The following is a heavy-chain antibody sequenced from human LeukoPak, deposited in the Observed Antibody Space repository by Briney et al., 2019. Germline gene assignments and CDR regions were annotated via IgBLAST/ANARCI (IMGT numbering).Heavy chain of an antibody. Sequence: GGSLRLSCAASGFTFSSYAMHWVRQAPGKGLEYVSAISSNGGSTYYANSVKGRFTISRDNSKNTLYLQMGSLRAEDMAVYYCARDGGIPKHFDYWGQGTLVTVSS. V-gene: IGHV3-64*01. D-gene: IGHD3-16*01. CDR2: ISSNGGST. J-gene: IGHJ4*02. CDR3: ARDGGIPKHFDY. CDR1: GFTFSSYA.